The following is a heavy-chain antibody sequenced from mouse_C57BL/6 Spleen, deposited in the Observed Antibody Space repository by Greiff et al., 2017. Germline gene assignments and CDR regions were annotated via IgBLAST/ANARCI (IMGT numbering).Heavy chain of an antibody. Sequence: QVQLLQSGTDLVKPGASVKLSCKASGFTFTSYWMYWVKQRPGQGLEWIGNINPSNGGTYYPEKVKSQVTLSGDKSSSTPYMQISSLTSEDTAVYYCTRHDGSVYFDYWGQGTTLTVSA. J-gene: IGHJ2*01. D-gene: IGHD2-3*01. V-gene: IGHV1-53*01. CDR1: GFTFTSYW. CDR2: INPSNGGT. CDR3: TRHDGSVYFDY.